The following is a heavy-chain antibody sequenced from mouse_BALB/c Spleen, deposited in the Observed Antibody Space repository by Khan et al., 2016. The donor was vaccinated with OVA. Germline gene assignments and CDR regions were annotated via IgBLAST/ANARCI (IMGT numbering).Heavy chain of an antibody. CDR2: ISYTGNT. J-gene: IGHJ2*01. CDR3: ARVYGGAFDY. V-gene: IGHV3-2*02. Sequence: EVELVESGPGLVKPSQSLSLTCNVTGYSITSDYAWNWIRQSPGNKLEWMCYISYTGNTNYNPPFKSRISITLDTSKNQFFLQLNSVAAEDTATYSCARVYGGAFDYWGQGTTLTVSS. CDR1: GYSITSDYA. D-gene: IGHD2-10*02.